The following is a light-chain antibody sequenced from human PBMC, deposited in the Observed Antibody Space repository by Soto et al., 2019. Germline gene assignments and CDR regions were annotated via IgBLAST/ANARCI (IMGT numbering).Light chain of an antibody. CDR2: KAS. V-gene: IGKV1-5*03. J-gene: IGKJ1*01. CDR3: QHYNSYSEA. Sequence: DINLNQSPSSLSASVGDRVTITCRASQAITNNLAWYQQKPGNPPKLLIYKASTLKSGVPSRFSGSGSGTEFTLTISSLQPDDFATYYCQHYNSYSEAFGQGTKVDIK. CDR1: QAITNN.